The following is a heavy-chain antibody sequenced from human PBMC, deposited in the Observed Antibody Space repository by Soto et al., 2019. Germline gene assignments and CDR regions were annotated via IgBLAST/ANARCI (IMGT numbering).Heavy chain of an antibody. D-gene: IGHD4-17*01. CDR1: GGTFSSYA. J-gene: IGHJ4*02. CDR3: AKESVYGYFDY. CDR2: IIPIFGTA. V-gene: IGHV1-69*06. Sequence: GASVKVSCKASGGTFSSYAISWVRQAPGQGLEWMGGIIPIFGTANYAQKFQGRVTITADKSTSTAYMELNSLRAEDTAVYYCAKESVYGYFDYWGQGTLVTVSS.